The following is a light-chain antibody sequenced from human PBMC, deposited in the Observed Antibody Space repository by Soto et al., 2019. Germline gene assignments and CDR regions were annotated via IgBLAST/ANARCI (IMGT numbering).Light chain of an antibody. J-gene: IGLJ1*01. CDR2: EVT. CDR3: SSYTDGSQIV. CDR1: SSNIGSNY. V-gene: IGLV2-14*01. Sequence: QSVLTQPPSGSAAPGQKVTISCSGSSSNIGSNYVSWYQHHPGKAPKLIIYEVTIRPSWGSDRFSGANSGNTASLTSSGLQSEDEADYYCSSYTDGSQIVFGTGTKLTVL.